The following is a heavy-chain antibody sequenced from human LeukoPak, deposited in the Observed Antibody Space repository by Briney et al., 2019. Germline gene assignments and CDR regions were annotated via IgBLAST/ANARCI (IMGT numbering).Heavy chain of an antibody. CDR2: INHSGST. V-gene: IGHV4-34*01. CDR1: GGSFSGYY. J-gene: IGHJ3*02. Sequence: SETLSLTCAVYGGSFSGYYWSWVRQPPGKGLEWIGEINHSGSTNYNPSLKSRVTISVDTSKNQLSLKLSSVTAADTAVYYCARGGGDGYNWDAFDIWGQGTMVTVSS. CDR3: ARGGGDGYNWDAFDI. D-gene: IGHD5-24*01.